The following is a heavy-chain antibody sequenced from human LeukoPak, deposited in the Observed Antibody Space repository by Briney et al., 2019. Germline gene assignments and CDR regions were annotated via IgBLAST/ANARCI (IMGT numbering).Heavy chain of an antibody. V-gene: IGHV4-34*01. CDR1: GFTFSSYW. J-gene: IGHJ4*02. CDR3: ARGWPGGYLDS. Sequence: GSLRLSCAASGFTFSSYWMTWIRQPPGKGLEWIGEINHSGSSKYNPSLKSRVTISVDTSKTQFSLKLSSVTAADTAVYYCARGWPGGYLDSWGQGILVIVSS. CDR2: INHSGSS. D-gene: IGHD2-15*01.